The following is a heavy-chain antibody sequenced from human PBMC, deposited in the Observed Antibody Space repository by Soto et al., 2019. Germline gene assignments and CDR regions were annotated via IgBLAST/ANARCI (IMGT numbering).Heavy chain of an antibody. Sequence: QVQLVESGGGVVQPGRSLRLSCAASGFTFSSYTMHWVRQAPGKGLEWVAGISNDGSNKDYADSVKGRFTTSRDNSKNTLHLQMNSLRAEDTAVYYCAREWSISVAAPGYWVQGTRVTVSS. V-gene: IGHV3-30-3*01. J-gene: IGHJ4*02. CDR3: AREWSISVAAPGY. CDR1: GFTFSSYT. D-gene: IGHD6-19*01. CDR2: ISNDGSNK.